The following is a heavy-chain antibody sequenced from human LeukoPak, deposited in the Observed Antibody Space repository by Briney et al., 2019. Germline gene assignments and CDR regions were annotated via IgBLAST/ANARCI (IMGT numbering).Heavy chain of an antibody. D-gene: IGHD1-26*01. V-gene: IGHV3-30*18. J-gene: IGHJ4*02. Sequence: GGSLRLSCAASGFTFSSYGMRWVRQAPGKGLEWVAVISYDGSNKYYADSVKGRFTISRDNSKNTLYLQMNSLRAEDTAVYYCAKAAHGATSSYFDYWGQGTLVTVSS. CDR1: GFTFSSYG. CDR2: ISYDGSNK. CDR3: AKAAHGATSSYFDY.